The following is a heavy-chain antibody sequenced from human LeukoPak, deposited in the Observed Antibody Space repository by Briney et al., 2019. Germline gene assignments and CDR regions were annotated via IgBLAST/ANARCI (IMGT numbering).Heavy chain of an antibody. D-gene: IGHD4-11*01. J-gene: IGHJ6*03. CDR1: GYTFTSYD. CDR2: MNPNSGNT. V-gene: IGHV1-8*01. CDR3: ARGLRTVRTPNRYYYYYMDV. Sequence: ASVKVSCKASGYTFTSYDINWVRQATGQGLEWMGGMNPNSGNTGYAQKFQGRVTMTRNTSISTAYMELSSLRSEDTAVYYCARGLRTVRTPNRYYYYYMDVWGKGTTVTVSS.